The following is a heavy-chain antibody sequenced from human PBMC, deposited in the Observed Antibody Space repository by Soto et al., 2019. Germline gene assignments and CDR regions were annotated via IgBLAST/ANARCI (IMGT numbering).Heavy chain of an antibody. J-gene: IGHJ4*02. D-gene: IGHD6-19*01. V-gene: IGHV1-18*01. CDR2: TSASMVT. CDR3: ARDSSGRAIFDS. Sequence: QVPLVQSGGEVKKPGASVKVSCRASGYTFTSYGISWVRQAPGQGLEWLGWTSASMVTNYAQKFQGRVTMTTDTSTSTAYMELRSLRFDDTAVYYCARDSSGRAIFDSWGQGTLVTVSS. CDR1: GYTFTSYG.